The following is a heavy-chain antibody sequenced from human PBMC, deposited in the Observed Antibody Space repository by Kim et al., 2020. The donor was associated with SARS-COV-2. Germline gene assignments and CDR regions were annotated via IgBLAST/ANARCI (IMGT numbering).Heavy chain of an antibody. V-gene: IGHV3-23*01. Sequence: GGSLRLSCAASGFTFSSYAMSWVRQAPGKGLEWVSAISGSGGSTYYADSVKGRFTISRDNSKNTLYLQMNSLRAEDTAVYYCAKDRGRYCSGGSCPRFDYWGQGTLVTVSS. CDR2: ISGSGGST. CDR1: GFTFSSYA. CDR3: AKDRGRYCSGGSCPRFDY. J-gene: IGHJ4*02. D-gene: IGHD2-15*01.